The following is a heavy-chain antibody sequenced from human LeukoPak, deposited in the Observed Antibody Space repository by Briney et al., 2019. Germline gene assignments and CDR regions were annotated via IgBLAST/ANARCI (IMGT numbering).Heavy chain of an antibody. D-gene: IGHD6-13*01. Sequence: ASVEVSCKASGYTFTSYAMHWVRQAPGQRLEWMGWINAGNGNTKYSQKFQGRVTITRDTSASTAYMELSSLRSEDTAVYYCARERYSSSWYYFDYWGQGPRVTVSS. CDR3: ARERYSSSWYYFDY. J-gene: IGHJ4*02. CDR2: INAGNGNT. CDR1: GYTFTSYA. V-gene: IGHV1-3*01.